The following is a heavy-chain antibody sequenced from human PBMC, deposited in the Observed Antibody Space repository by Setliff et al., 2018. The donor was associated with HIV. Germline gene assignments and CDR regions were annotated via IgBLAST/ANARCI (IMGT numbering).Heavy chain of an antibody. V-gene: IGHV4-39*01. Sequence: SETLSLTCTVSGGSVSSSDYYWGWIRQPPGKGLEWIGSIYYSGNTYYNPSLKSRVTISVDTSKNQFSLKLSSATAADTAVYYCARHDGTYCGGDCYLLGYFDLWGRGTLVTVSS. CDR2: IYYSGNT. D-gene: IGHD2-21*02. CDR3: ARHDGTYCGGDCYLLGYFDL. CDR1: GGSVSSSDYY. J-gene: IGHJ2*01.